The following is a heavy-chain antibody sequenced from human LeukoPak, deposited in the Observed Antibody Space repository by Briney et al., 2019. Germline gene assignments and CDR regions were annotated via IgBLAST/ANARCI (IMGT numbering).Heavy chain of an antibody. CDR3: ARDNGENYHTAFDY. J-gene: IGHJ4*02. V-gene: IGHV3-64*04. CDR1: GFTFSSYA. Sequence: GGSLRLSCSASGFTFSSYAMHWVRQAPGKGLEYVSAISSNGGSTYYADSVKGRFTISRDNAKNTLYPQMNSLRAEDTAVYYCARDNGENYHTAFDYWGQGTLVTVSS. CDR2: ISSNGGST. D-gene: IGHD2-8*01.